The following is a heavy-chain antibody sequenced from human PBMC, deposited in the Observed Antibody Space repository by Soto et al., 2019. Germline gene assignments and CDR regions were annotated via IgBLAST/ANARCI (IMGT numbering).Heavy chain of an antibody. CDR3: AHRTGYGALFDY. D-gene: IGHD4-17*01. Sequence: QITLKESGPTLVKPTQTLTLTCTFSGFSLGTSGLSVGWVRQPPGRDLEWLALIYWDDDKHYSPSLKSRLTISKDASIHQVVLTLTNMDLVDTATYYCAHRTGYGALFDYWGQGTLVTASS. CDR2: IYWDDDK. J-gene: IGHJ4*02. V-gene: IGHV2-5*02. CDR1: GFSLGTSGLS.